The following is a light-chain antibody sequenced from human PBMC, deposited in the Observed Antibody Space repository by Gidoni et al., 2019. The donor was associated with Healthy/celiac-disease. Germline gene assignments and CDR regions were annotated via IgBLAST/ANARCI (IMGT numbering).Light chain of an antibody. V-gene: IGLV2-14*01. CDR3: SSYTSSSTHGV. CDR1: SSDVGGYHD. Sequence: QSALTQPASVSGSPGRSITISCPGTSSDVGGYHDVSWYQQHPGKAPQLIIYKVSTRPAGVAKRFSGTKSGNTASLTIAGLQAEDEADYYCSSYTSSSTHGVFGGGTKLTVL. J-gene: IGLJ2*01. CDR2: KVS.